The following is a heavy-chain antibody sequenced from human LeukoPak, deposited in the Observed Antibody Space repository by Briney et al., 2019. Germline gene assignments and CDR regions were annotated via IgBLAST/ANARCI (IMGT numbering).Heavy chain of an antibody. J-gene: IGHJ6*03. D-gene: IGHD6-19*01. CDR2: ISGSGGST. CDR1: GFTFSSYA. CDR3: ARAYSSGWYYYYYYMDV. V-gene: IGHV3-23*01. Sequence: GSLRLSCAASGFTFSSYAMSWVRQAPGKGLEWVSAISGSGGSTYYAGSVKGRFTISRDNSKNTLYLQMNSLRAEDTALYYCARAYSSGWYYYYYYMDVWGKGTTVTVSS.